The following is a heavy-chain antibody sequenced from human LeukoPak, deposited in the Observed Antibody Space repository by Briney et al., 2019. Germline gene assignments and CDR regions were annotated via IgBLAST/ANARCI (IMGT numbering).Heavy chain of an antibody. V-gene: IGHV3-48*04. CDR3: ARDFYKLIAVAGTAAFDI. J-gene: IGHJ3*02. D-gene: IGHD6-19*01. CDR2: ISRSSDTI. Sequence: QAGGSLRLPCVASGFTFSTYNMNWVRQAPGKGLEWVSYISRSSDTIYHADSVKGRFTISRDNAKNSLYLQMNSLRAEDTAVYYCARDFYKLIAVAGTAAFDIWGQGTMVTVSS. CDR1: GFTFSTYN.